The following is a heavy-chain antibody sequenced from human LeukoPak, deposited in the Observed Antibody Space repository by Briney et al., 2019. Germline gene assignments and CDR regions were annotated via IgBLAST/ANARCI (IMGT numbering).Heavy chain of an antibody. J-gene: IGHJ6*03. D-gene: IGHD3-16*01. CDR2: IKELGSEK. Sequence: GRSLSLSCAASGFTFSSYWMSWVRQAAGKGLEWVANIKELGSEKYYVASVRGRFTISRDNAKNSLYLQMNTLRAEDTAVYYCARVWGLKPGLPAMNSHFYYFMAVWRKGTTVTVSS. CDR3: ARVWGLKPGLPAMNSHFYYFMAV. V-gene: IGHV3-7*01. CDR1: GFTFSSYW.